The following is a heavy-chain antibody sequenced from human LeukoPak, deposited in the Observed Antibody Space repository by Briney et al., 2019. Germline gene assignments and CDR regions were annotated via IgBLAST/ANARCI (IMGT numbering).Heavy chain of an antibody. CDR2: IYXXGST. CDR1: RGSISSYY. Sequence: PSETLSLTCTVSRGSISSYYWSXXRQPPGEGXXXXGYIYXXGSTNYNPSXXXRVTISVDTSKSQFSLKLASVTAADTAVYYCARGGSSSSLNHFDYWGQGTLVTVSS. CDR3: ARGGSSSSLNHFDY. D-gene: IGHD6-13*01. V-gene: IGHV4-59*01. J-gene: IGHJ4*02.